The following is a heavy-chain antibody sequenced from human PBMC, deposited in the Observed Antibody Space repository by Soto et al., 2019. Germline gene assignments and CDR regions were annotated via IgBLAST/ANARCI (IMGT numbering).Heavy chain of an antibody. CDR1: GFTFSTYS. D-gene: IGHD2-2*02. V-gene: IGHV3-21*01. J-gene: IGHJ6*02. CDR2: ISSRSDI. CDR3: AREYTAWPLAYGLDV. Sequence: GSLRLSCVGSGFTFSTYSINWDRQAPGKGLEWVSSISSRSDIYYADSVKGRFTISRDNAKNSVSLQMNSLRAEDTAVYYCAREYTAWPLAYGLDVWGQGTTVTVSS.